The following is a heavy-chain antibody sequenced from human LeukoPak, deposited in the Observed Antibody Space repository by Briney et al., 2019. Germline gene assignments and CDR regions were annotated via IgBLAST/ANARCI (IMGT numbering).Heavy chain of an antibody. J-gene: IGHJ4*02. CDR1: GYSISSGFY. D-gene: IGHD3-22*01. CDR2: IYHSGST. CDR3: ARGGNYYGSSGYHLDY. Sequence: SETLSLTCTVSGYSISSGFYWGWIRQPPGKGLEWIGSIYHSGSTYYNPSLKSRVTISVDTSKNQFSLKLSSVTAADTAVYYCARGGNYYGSSGYHLDYWGQGTLVTVSS. V-gene: IGHV4-38-2*02.